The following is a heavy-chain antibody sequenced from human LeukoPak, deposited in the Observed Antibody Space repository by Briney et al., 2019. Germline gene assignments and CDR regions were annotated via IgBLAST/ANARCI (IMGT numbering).Heavy chain of an antibody. CDR1: GFTLSSYA. Sequence: PGGSLRLSCAASGFTLSSYAMSWVRQAPGKGLEWVSLISGNAGSTYYADSVKGRFTISRDNSKNTLYLQMNSLRAEDTAVYYCAPTPYSSGWYLSTWGQGTLVTVSS. CDR3: APTPYSSGWYLST. D-gene: IGHD6-19*01. V-gene: IGHV3-23*01. CDR2: ISGNAGST. J-gene: IGHJ4*02.